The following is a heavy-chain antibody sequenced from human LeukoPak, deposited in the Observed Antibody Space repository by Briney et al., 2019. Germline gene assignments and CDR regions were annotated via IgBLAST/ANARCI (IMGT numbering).Heavy chain of an antibody. D-gene: IGHD2-21*02. V-gene: IGHV4-59*08. Sequence: PSETLSLTCTVSGGSISSYYWSWIRQPPGKGLEWIGYIYYSGSTNYNPSLKSRVTISVDTSKNQFSLKLSSVTAADTAVYYCARTGAYCGGDCYISWFDPWGQGILVPVSS. CDR3: ARTGAYCGGDCYISWFDP. J-gene: IGHJ5*02. CDR2: IYYSGST. CDR1: GGSISSYY.